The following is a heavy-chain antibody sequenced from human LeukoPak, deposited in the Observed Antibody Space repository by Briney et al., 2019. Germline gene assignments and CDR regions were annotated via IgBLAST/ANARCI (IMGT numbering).Heavy chain of an antibody. CDR2: IYYSGST. CDR1: GGSISSSSYY. CDR3: ARPQYYYDSSGYSY. Sequence: PSETLSLTCTVSGGSISSSSYYWGWIRQTPGKGLEWIGSIYYSGSTYYNPSLKSRVTISVDTSKNQFSLKLSSVTAADTAVYYCARPQYYYDSSGYSYWGQGTLVTVSS. J-gene: IGHJ4*02. D-gene: IGHD3-22*01. V-gene: IGHV4-39*01.